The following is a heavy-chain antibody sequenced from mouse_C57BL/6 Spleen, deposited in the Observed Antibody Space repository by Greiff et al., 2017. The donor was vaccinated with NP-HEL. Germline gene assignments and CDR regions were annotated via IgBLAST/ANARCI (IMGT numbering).Heavy chain of an antibody. V-gene: IGHV10-1*01. D-gene: IGHD1-1*01. CDR2: IRSKSNNYAT. Sequence: DVMLVESGGGLVQPKGSLKLSCAASGFSFNTYAMNWVRQAPGKGLEWVARIRSKSNNYATYYADSVKDRFTISRDDSESMLYLQMNNLKTEDTAMYYCVRGMPHYGSSYGYFDVWGTGTTVTVSS. CDR1: GFSFNTYA. J-gene: IGHJ1*03. CDR3: VRGMPHYGSSYGYFDV.